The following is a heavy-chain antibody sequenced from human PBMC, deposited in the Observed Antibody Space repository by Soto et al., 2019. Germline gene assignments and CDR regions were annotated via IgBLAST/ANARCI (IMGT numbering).Heavy chain of an antibody. CDR2: VNPNSGNA. Sequence: QVQLVQSGAEVKRPGASVKVSCKASGYTFPSYDFNWVRQAPGRGLKWMGWVNPNSGNADSAQKFQGRVTMTRNTSIRTAYMELSSLRSEDTAVYYCASSSYVDAAFDIWCQGTMVTVSS. D-gene: IGHD3-16*01. CDR1: GYTFPSYD. V-gene: IGHV1-8*01. CDR3: ASSSYVDAAFDI. J-gene: IGHJ3*02.